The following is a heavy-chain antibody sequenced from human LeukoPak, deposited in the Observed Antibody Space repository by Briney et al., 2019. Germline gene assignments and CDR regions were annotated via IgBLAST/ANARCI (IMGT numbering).Heavy chain of an antibody. CDR1: GFTFSNYW. J-gene: IGHJ3*02. Sequence: GGSLRLSCAASGFTFSNYWMHWVRQAPGKGLVWVSRINSDGSNTNYADSVKGRFTISRDNAKNTLYLQMNSLRAEDTAVYYCARAGGTYYGIAFDIWGQGTMVTVSS. V-gene: IGHV3-74*01. CDR3: ARAGGTYYGIAFDI. D-gene: IGHD1-26*01. CDR2: INSDGSNT.